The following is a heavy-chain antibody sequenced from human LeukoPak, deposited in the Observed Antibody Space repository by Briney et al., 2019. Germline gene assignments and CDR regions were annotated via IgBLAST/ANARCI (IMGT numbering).Heavy chain of an antibody. Sequence: SETLSLTCTVSGGSISSYYWSWIRQPPAKGLEWIGYVFHTGSTNYNPSLKSRVTISLDKCKNQISLILSSVTAADTAVYYCATYVWARHFDYWGQGTLVTVSS. CDR3: ATYVWARHFDY. V-gene: IGHV4-59*01. CDR1: GGSISSYY. CDR2: VFHTGST. J-gene: IGHJ4*02. D-gene: IGHD3-16*01.